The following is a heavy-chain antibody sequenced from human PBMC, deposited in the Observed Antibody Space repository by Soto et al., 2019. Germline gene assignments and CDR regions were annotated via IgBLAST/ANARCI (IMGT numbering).Heavy chain of an antibody. V-gene: IGHV1-18*01. Sequence: ASVKVSCKASGYTFTSYGISWVRQAPGQGLEWMGWISAYNGNTNYAQKLQGRVTMTTDTSTSTAYMELRSLRSDDTAVYYCARVSSSTSSDTRYYYYGMDVWGQGTTVTVSS. CDR2: ISAYNGNT. CDR3: ARVSSSTSSDTRYYYYGMDV. J-gene: IGHJ6*02. D-gene: IGHD2-2*01. CDR1: GYTFTSYG.